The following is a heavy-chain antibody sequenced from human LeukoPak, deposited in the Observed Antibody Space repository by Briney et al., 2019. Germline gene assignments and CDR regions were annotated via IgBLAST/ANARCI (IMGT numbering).Heavy chain of an antibody. J-gene: IGHJ6*04. Sequence: GGSLRLSCAASGFTFSSDAMSWGRQAPGKGLEWVSTISGSGGSTYYADSVKGRFTISRDNSKNTLYLQTNSLRAEDTAVYYCAKDEQGALYYGMDVWGKGTTVTVSS. CDR3: AKDEQGALYYGMDV. CDR2: ISGSGGST. D-gene: IGHD1/OR15-1a*01. V-gene: IGHV3-23*01. CDR1: GFTFSSDA.